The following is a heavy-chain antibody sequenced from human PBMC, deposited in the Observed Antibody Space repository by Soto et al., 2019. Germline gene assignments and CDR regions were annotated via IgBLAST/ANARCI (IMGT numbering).Heavy chain of an antibody. Sequence: GASVKVSCKASGYTFTSYAMHWVRQAPGQRLEWMGWINAGNGNTKYSQKFQGRVTITRDTSASTAYMELSSLRSEDTAVYYCASLFGSGWYFAYWGQGTLVTVSS. V-gene: IGHV1-3*01. J-gene: IGHJ4*02. CDR1: GYTFTSYA. CDR2: INAGNGNT. CDR3: ASLFGSGWYFAY. D-gene: IGHD6-19*01.